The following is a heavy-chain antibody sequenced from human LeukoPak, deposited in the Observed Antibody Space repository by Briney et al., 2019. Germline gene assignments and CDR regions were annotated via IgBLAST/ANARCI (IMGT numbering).Heavy chain of an antibody. CDR2: IYNSGST. V-gene: IGHV4-59*01. D-gene: IGHD2-15*01. J-gene: IGHJ4*02. CDR3: ARDPGYCSGGSCYRSNYFDY. CDR1: GGSISSYY. Sequence: KPSETLSLTCTVSGGSISSYYWSWIRQPPGKGLEWIGYIYNSGSTNYNPSLKSRVTISVDTSKNQFSLKLSSVTAADTAVYYCARDPGYCSGGSCYRSNYFDYWGQGTLVTVSS.